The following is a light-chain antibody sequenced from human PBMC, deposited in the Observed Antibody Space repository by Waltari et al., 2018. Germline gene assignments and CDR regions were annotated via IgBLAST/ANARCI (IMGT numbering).Light chain of an antibody. J-gene: IGLJ3*02. CDR1: SGSLSTTSY. CDR2: KGN. V-gene: IGLV8-61*01. Sequence: QTVVTQEPSLSVSPGGTVTLTCTLSSGSLSTTSYPTWYQQPPGQAPLTLVYKGNSRSSGFPVRFSGSILGNKAALTITGAQADDECDYYCSLYMGSGIWVFGGGTKLTVL. CDR3: SLYMGSGIWV.